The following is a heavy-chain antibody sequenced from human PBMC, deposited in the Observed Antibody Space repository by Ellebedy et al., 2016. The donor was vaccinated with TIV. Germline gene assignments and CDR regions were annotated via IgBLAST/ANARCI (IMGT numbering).Heavy chain of an antibody. CDR2: VYYSGST. V-gene: IGHV4-39*01. Sequence: SETLSLTXSVSGASISSSTYYWGWIRQPPGKGLEWIGSVYYSGSTYYNPSLKSRVTISVDTSKNQFSLKLSSVTAADTAVYYCARQSETYTRITMVRRVVSCYFDGWGQGTLVTVSS. D-gene: IGHD3-10*01. CDR3: ARQSETYTRITMVRRVVSCYFDG. J-gene: IGHJ4*02. CDR1: GASISSSTYY.